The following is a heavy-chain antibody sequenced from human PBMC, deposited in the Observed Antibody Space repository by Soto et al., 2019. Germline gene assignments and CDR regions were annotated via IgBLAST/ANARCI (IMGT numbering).Heavy chain of an antibody. CDR1: GYTFTRYG. V-gene: IGHV1-18*01. CDR3: AKNGQPPYYYYGMDV. Sequence: QGQLVQSGGGVKKPGASVKVSCKASGYTFTRYGISWVRQAPGQGLEWMGWISGYNGDTKYAQKFQGRVTMTVDTSTTTAYMELRSLTSDDRAVYYCAKNGQPPYYYYGMDVWGQGTTVTVSS. D-gene: IGHD2-8*01. J-gene: IGHJ6*02. CDR2: ISGYNGDT.